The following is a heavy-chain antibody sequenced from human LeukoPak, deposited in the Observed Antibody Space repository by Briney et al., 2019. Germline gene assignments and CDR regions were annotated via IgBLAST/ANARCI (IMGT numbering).Heavy chain of an antibody. CDR1: GFTFSDHY. J-gene: IGHJ6*03. CDR2: TRNKANSYTT. Sequence: GGSLRLSCAASGFTFSDHYMDWVRQAPGKGLEWVGRTRNKANSYTTEYAASVKGRFTISRDDSKNSLYLQMNSLKTEDTAVYYCAREGITMVRGVLGGYYYYYYMDVWGKGTTVTISS. CDR3: AREGITMVRGVLGGYYYYYYMDV. D-gene: IGHD3-10*01. V-gene: IGHV3-72*01.